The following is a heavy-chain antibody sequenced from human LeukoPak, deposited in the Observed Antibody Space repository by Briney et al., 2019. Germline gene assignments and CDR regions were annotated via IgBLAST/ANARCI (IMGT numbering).Heavy chain of an antibody. CDR1: GFTFSSYW. V-gene: IGHV3-7*01. D-gene: IGHD3-10*01. CDR3: ARVGAMVRGVLNWFDP. Sequence: GGSLRLSCAASGFTFSSYWMSWVRQAPGKGLEWVASTKQDGSENYYVDSVKGRFTISRDNAKNSLYLQMNSLRAEDTAVYYCARVGAMVRGVLNWFDPWGQGTLVAVSS. J-gene: IGHJ5*02. CDR2: TKQDGSEN.